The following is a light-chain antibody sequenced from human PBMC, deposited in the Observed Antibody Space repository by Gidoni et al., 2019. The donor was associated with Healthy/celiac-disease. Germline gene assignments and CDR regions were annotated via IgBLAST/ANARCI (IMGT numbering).Light chain of an antibody. CDR2: EVS. J-gene: IGLJ3*02. V-gene: IGLV2-23*02. CDR3: CSYAGSSTLV. CDR1: SSDVGSYNL. Sequence: GQSITISCTGTSSDVGSYNLVSWYQQHPGKAPKLMIYEVSKRPSGVSNRFSGSKSGNTASLTISGLQAEDEADYYCCSYAGSSTLVFGGGTKLTVL.